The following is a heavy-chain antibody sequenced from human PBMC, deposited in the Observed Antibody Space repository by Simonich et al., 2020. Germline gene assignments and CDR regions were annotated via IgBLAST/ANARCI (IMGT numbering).Heavy chain of an antibody. Sequence: QVQPVQSGAEVKKPGASVKVSCKASGYTFTSYGISWVRQAPGQGLEWMEWINAYNCKTNNAPKLQGRGTMTTDTTTSTAYMELRSLRSDDTAVYYCARASRGTWWYYYFDYWGQGTLVTVSS. D-gene: IGHD2-15*01. CDR2: INAYNCKT. J-gene: IGHJ4*02. CDR3: ARASRGTWWYYYFDY. CDR1: GYTFTSYG. V-gene: IGHV1-18*01.